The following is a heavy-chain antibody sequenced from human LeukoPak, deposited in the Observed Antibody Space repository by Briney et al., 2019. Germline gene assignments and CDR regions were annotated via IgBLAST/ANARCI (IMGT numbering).Heavy chain of an antibody. D-gene: IGHD3-10*01. Sequence: PSETLSLTCAVYGGSFSGYYWNWIRQPPGKGLEWIWEINHSGSTNYNPSLKSRVTISVDTSKNQFSLKLSSVTAADTAVYYCARGSYDYGSGSYYWFDPWGQGTLVTVSS. J-gene: IGHJ5*02. CDR1: GGSFSGYY. CDR3: ARGSYDYGSGSYYWFDP. V-gene: IGHV4-34*01. CDR2: INHSGST.